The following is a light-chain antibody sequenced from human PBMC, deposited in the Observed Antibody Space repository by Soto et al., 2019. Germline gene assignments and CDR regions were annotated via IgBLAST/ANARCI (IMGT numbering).Light chain of an antibody. CDR1: QDIGIN. J-gene: IGKJ1*01. CDR3: LQHNAYQWT. CDR2: VAS. Sequence: DIQMTQSPSSLSASVGDRVTMTCRASQDIGINLGWFQQKPGKAPKRLIYVASSLQSGVPSRFSGSGSGTEFTLTISSLQPEDFASYFCLQHNAYQWTFGQGTKVEV. V-gene: IGKV1-17*01.